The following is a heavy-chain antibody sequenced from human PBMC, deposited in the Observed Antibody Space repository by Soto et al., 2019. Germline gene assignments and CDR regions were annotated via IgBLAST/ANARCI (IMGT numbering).Heavy chain of an antibody. CDR2: IIPILGIA. J-gene: IGHJ4*02. CDR3: ARGRGWLRLD. V-gene: IGHV1-69*02. CDR1: GGTFSSYT. Sequence: QVQLVQSGAEVKKPGSSVKVSCKASGGTFSSYTISWVRQAPGQGLEWMGRIIPILGIANYAQKFQGRVTIPADKSTRAAYMEVSSRRSEDTAVYYCARGRGWLRLDWGQGTLVTVSS. D-gene: IGHD5-12*01.